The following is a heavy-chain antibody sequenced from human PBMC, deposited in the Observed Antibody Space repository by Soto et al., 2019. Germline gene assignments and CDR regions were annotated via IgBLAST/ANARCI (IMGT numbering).Heavy chain of an antibody. Sequence: QVQLVQSETEVKKPGSSVKGSCKASGGTFNFYTIIWVRQAPGQGLEWMGRILPLLTIRNYAQIFQGRVTITADTSTTTAYMELNSLTSEDTAVYYCARGSCSGETFDIWGQGTLVTVSS. D-gene: IGHD2-15*01. CDR1: GGTFNFYT. V-gene: IGHV1-69*02. CDR3: ARGSCSGETFDI. J-gene: IGHJ3*02. CDR2: ILPLLTIR.